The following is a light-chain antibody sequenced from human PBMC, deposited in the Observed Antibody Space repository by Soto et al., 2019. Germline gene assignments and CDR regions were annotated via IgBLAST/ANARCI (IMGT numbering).Light chain of an antibody. J-gene: IGKJ1*01. Sequence: DIQMTQSPSTLSASVGDRVTITCRASQSISNWLTWYQQKPGKAPKLLIYEVSSLESGVPSRFSGSGSGTEFTLTISSLQPDDFATYYCQQYNSYSRTFGQGTKVDIK. CDR3: QQYNSYSRT. V-gene: IGKV1-5*01. CDR1: QSISNW. CDR2: EVS.